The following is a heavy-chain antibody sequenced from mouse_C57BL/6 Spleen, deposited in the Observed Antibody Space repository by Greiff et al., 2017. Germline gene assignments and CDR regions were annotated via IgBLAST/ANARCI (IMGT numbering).Heavy chain of an antibody. CDR3: ARRGIYYGNYEAWFAY. CDR2: ISSGSSTI. CDR1: GFTFRDYG. Sequence: EVKLVESGGGLVKPGGSLKLSCAASGFTFRDYGMHWVRQAPEKGLEWVAYISSGSSTIYYAATVKGRFTISRDNAKNTLFLQMTSLRSEDTAMYYCARRGIYYGNYEAWFAYWGQGTLVTVSA. V-gene: IGHV5-17*01. D-gene: IGHD2-1*01. J-gene: IGHJ3*01.